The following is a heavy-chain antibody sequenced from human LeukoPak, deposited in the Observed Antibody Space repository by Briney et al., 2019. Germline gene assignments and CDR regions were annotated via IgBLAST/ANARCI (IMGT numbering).Heavy chain of an antibody. CDR2: INHSGST. J-gene: IGHJ4*02. V-gene: IGHV4-34*01. CDR3: ARDWGQLGFDY. D-gene: IGHD6-6*01. CDR1: GGSFSGYY. Sequence: PSETLSLTCAVYGGSFSGYYWSWIRQPPGKGLEWIGEINHSGSTNYNPSLKSRVTTSVDTSKNQFSLKLNSVTAADTAVYYCARDWGQLGFDYWGQGTLVTVSS.